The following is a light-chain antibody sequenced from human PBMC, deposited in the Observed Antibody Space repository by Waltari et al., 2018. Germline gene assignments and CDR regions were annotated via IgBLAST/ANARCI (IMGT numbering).Light chain of an antibody. CDR2: KAS. V-gene: IGKV1-5*03. CDR3: QQYDSYWT. Sequence: DIQMTQSPSTLSASVGDRVTITCRASQCVNSWVAWYQQKPGKAPKLLIFKASNLESGVPSRFSGSGSGTEFTLTISSLQPDDFATYHCQQYDSYWTFGQGTKVEIK. CDR1: QCVNSW. J-gene: IGKJ1*01.